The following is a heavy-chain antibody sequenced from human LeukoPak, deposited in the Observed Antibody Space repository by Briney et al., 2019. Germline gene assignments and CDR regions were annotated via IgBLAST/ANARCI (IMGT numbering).Heavy chain of an antibody. V-gene: IGHV3-21*01. CDR3: APRGAHGY. D-gene: IGHD4/OR15-4a*01. Sequence: GGSLSLSCAVSGFSLTDYSMNWIRQAPGKGLEWVSSIGTRSRHIYYAESVKGRFTISRDNATNSVYLQMNSLGVEDTGVYYCAPRGAHGYWGQGTLVTVSS. CDR2: IGTRSRHI. CDR1: GFSLTDYS. J-gene: IGHJ4*02.